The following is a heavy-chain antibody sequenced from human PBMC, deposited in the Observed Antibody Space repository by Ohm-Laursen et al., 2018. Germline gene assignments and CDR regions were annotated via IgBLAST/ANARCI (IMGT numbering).Heavy chain of an antibody. V-gene: IGHV3-30*18. CDR2: ISYDGSNK. CDR1: GFTFSTYW. CDR3: AKAAYDSSGYDAFDI. J-gene: IGHJ3*02. D-gene: IGHD3-22*01. Sequence: SLRLSCTASGFTFSTYWMSWVRQAPGKGLEWVAVISYDGSNKYYADSVKGRFTISRDNSKNTLYLQMNSLRAEDTAVYYCAKAAYDSSGYDAFDIWGQGTMVTVSS.